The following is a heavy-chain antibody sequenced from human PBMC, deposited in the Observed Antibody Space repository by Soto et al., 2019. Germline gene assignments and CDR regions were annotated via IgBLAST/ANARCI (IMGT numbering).Heavy chain of an antibody. CDR2: IYYSGST. J-gene: IGHJ6*03. CDR1: GGSISSYY. CDR3: ARDIVVVAATSYYYYMDV. V-gene: IGHV4-59*01. Sequence: GSLRLSCTVSGGSISSYYWSWIRQPPGKGLEWIGYIYYSGSTNYNPSLKSRVTISVDTSKNQFSLKLSSVTAADTAVYYCARDIVVVAATSYYYYMDVWGKGTTVTVSS. D-gene: IGHD2-15*01.